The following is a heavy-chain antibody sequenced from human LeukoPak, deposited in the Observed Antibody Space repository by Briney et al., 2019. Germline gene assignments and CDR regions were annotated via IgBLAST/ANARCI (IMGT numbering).Heavy chain of an antibody. J-gene: IGHJ5*02. D-gene: IGHD3-3*01. CDR1: GFTFDDYA. Sequence: GRSLRLSCAASGFTFDDYAMHWVRQAPGKGLEWVSGIRWNSGSIGYADSVKGRFTISRDNAKNSLYLQMNSLRAEDTALYYCAKEYSYYDFWSGHYKAGHNWFDPWGQGTLVTVSS. CDR3: AKEYSYYDFWSGHYKAGHNWFDP. CDR2: IRWNSGSI. V-gene: IGHV3-9*01.